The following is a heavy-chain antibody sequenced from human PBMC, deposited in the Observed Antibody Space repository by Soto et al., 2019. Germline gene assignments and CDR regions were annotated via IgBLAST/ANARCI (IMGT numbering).Heavy chain of an antibody. V-gene: IGHV3-74*01. CDR2: INSDGSST. D-gene: IGHD6-6*01. J-gene: IGHJ5*02. Sequence: GGSLRLSCAASGFTFSSYWMHWVRQAPGKGLVWVSRINSDGSSTSYADSVKGRFTISRDNAKNTLYLQMNSLRAEDTAVYYCARSEGLAARLFSKVSNWFDPWGQGTLVTVSS. CDR1: GFTFSSYW. CDR3: ARSEGLAARLFSKVSNWFDP.